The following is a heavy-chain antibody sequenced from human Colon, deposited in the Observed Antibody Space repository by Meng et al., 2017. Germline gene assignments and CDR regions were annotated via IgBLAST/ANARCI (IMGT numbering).Heavy chain of an antibody. CDR2: IIPIFGTA. CDR3: ARDSGRYGDNYFDY. CDR1: GGTFSSYA. Sequence: SVKVSCKASGGTFSSYAISWVRQAPGQGLEWMGGIIPIFGTANYAQKFQGRVTITADKSTSTAYMELSSLRSEDTAVYYCARDSGRYGDNYFDYWGQGNLVTVSS. J-gene: IGHJ4*02. D-gene: IGHD4-17*01. V-gene: IGHV1-69*06.